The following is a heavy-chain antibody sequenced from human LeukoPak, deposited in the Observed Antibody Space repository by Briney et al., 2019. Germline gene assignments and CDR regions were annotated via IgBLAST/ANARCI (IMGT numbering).Heavy chain of an antibody. Sequence: SETLSLTCTVSGVSISSYYWSWIRQPPGKGLEWIGYIYYSGSTNYNPSLKSRVTISVDTSKNQFSLKLSSVTAADTAVYYCARGGRGYSYGAAFDIWGQGTMVTVSS. CDR2: IYYSGST. D-gene: IGHD5-18*01. CDR3: ARGGRGYSYGAAFDI. V-gene: IGHV4-59*01. CDR1: GVSISSYY. J-gene: IGHJ3*02.